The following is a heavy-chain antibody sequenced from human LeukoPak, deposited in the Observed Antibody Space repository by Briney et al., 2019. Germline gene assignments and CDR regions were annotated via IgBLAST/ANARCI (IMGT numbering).Heavy chain of an antibody. CDR3: ARWRRTTYGWYDP. CDR2: INPNYDGT. J-gene: IGHJ5*02. V-gene: IGHV1-2*02. D-gene: IGHD3-10*01. Sequence: ASVKVSCKASGYTFTGHYIHWVRQAPGQGLEWMGWINPNYDGTKYAEKFQDRVSMTSDTSLSTVYMELSRLRSNDTAIYYCARWRRTTYGWYDPWGQGTLVTVSS. CDR1: GYTFTGHY.